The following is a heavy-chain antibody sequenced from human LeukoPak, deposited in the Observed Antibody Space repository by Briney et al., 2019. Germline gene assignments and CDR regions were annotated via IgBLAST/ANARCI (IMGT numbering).Heavy chain of an antibody. D-gene: IGHD2-2*01. CDR2: ISAYNGNT. CDR1: GYTFTSYG. J-gene: IGHJ6*02. CDR3: ARAGYCSSTSCYASDYYYYYGMDV. Sequence: ASVKVSCKASGYTFTSYGISWVRQAPGQGLEWMGWISAYNGNTNYAQKLQGGVTMTTDTSTSTAYMELRSLRSDGTAVYYCARAGYCSSTSCYASDYYYYYGMDVWGQGTTVTVSS. V-gene: IGHV1-18*01.